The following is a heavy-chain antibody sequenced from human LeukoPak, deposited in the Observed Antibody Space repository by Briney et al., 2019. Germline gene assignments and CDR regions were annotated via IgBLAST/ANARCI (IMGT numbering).Heavy chain of an antibody. CDR3: ASPRAERSAWYAVDY. CDR1: GGSISRSNW. D-gene: IGHD2-2*01. Sequence: SETLSLTCAVSGGSISRSNWWSWVRQSPGKGLEWIGEIYDNGSTNYNPSLKSRVTISVDKSKNQFPLKLSSVTAADTAVYYCASPRAERSAWYAVDYWGQGTLVTVSA. CDR2: IYDNGST. J-gene: IGHJ4*02. V-gene: IGHV4-4*02.